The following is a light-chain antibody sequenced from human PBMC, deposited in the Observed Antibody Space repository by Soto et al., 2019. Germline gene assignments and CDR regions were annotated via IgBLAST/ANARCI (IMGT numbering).Light chain of an antibody. CDR1: QSVRSD. J-gene: IGKJ5*01. CDR2: GAS. V-gene: IGKV3-15*01. Sequence: EIVMTQSPVTLSVSLGERATLSCRASQSVRSDLAWYQQTPGQAPRLLIYGASNRATGVPARFSGSGSRTEFTLTISSLQSEDFAVYYCQQYNNWPPIAFGQGTRLEIK. CDR3: QQYNNWPPIA.